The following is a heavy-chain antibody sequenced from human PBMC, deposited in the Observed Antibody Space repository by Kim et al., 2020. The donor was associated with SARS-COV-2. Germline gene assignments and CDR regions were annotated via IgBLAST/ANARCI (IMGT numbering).Heavy chain of an antibody. J-gene: IGHJ5*02. CDR1: GGSISSSSYY. D-gene: IGHD3-22*01. CDR3: ARLNSSGRGSWFDP. V-gene: IGHV4-39*01. CDR2: IYYSGST. Sequence: SETLSLTCTVSGGSISSSSYYWGWIRQPPGKGLEWIGSIYYSGSTYYNPSLKSRVTISVDTSKNQFSLKLSSVTAADTAVYYCARLNSSGRGSWFDPWGQGTLVTVSS.